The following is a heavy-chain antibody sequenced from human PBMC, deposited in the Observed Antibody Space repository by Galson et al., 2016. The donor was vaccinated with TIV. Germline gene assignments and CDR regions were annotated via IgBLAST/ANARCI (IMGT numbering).Heavy chain of an antibody. CDR2: IGGSGGSP. CDR3: AKRPIITIFGAGSDYCDS. Sequence: SLRLSCAASGFSFSSYAMSWVRQAPERGLEWVSGIGGSGGSPNYGDSVKGRFTISRDNSKNILYLQMNSLRAEDTAVYYCAKRPIITIFGAGSDYCDSWGQGTLVTVSS. V-gene: IGHV3-23*01. D-gene: IGHD3-3*01. CDR1: GFSFSSYA. J-gene: IGHJ4*02.